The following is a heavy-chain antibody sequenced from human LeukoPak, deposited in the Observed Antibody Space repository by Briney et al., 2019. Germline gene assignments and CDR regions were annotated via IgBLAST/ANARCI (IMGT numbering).Heavy chain of an antibody. CDR2: ITNDGSST. D-gene: IGHD4/OR15-4a*01. V-gene: IGHV3-74*01. CDR3: AGVRAGANRAFDV. Sequence: PGGSLRLSCAASGLTFSSHWMHWVRQAPGKGLVWVSRITNDGSSTTYADSVKGRFTISRDNAKNMLYLQVNSLRAEDTAVYYCAGVRAGANRAFDVWGQGTVVAVSS. J-gene: IGHJ3*01. CDR1: GLTFSSHW.